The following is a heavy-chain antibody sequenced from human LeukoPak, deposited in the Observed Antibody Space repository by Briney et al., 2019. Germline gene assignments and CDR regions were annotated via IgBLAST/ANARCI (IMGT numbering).Heavy chain of an antibody. CDR1: GFNFNVFD. J-gene: IGHJ4*02. D-gene: IGHD3-10*01. CDR3: ATLWSFFDY. V-gene: IGHV3-23*01. CDR2: ISGSGGST. Sequence: AGGSLRLSCAASGFNFNVFDMTWVRQAPGKGLEWVSTISGSGGSTYYADSVKGRFTISRDNSKNTLCLQMNSLRAEDTAIYYCATLWSFFDYWGQGTLVTVSS.